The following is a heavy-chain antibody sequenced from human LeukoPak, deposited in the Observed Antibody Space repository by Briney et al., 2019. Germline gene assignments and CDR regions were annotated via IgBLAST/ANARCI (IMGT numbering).Heavy chain of an antibody. Sequence: SETLSLTCTVSGGSISSSSYYWGWIRQPPGKGLEWIGSIYYSGGTYYNPSLKSRVTISVDTSENQFSLKLSSVTAADTAVYYCARYVVYGSGKYYFDYWGQGTLVTVSS. CDR1: GGSISSSSYY. CDR3: ARYVVYGSGKYYFDY. D-gene: IGHD3-10*01. J-gene: IGHJ4*02. V-gene: IGHV4-39*01. CDR2: IYYSGGT.